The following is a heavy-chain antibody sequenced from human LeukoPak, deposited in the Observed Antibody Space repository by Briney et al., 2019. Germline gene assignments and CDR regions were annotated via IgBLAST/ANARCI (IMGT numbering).Heavy chain of an antibody. CDR2: INHSGST. Sequence: SETLSLTCAVYGGSFSGYYWSWIRQPPGKGLEWIGEINHSGSTNYNPSLKSRVTISVDTSKNQFSLKLSSVTAADTAVYYCARETYYYDSSGYYRGPKDGSDFDYWGQGTLVTVSS. J-gene: IGHJ4*02. CDR1: GGSFSGYY. V-gene: IGHV4-34*01. CDR3: ARETYYYDSSGYYRGPKDGSDFDY. D-gene: IGHD3-22*01.